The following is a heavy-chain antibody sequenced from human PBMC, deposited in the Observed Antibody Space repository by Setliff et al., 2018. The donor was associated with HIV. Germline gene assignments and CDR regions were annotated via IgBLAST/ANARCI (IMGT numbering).Heavy chain of an antibody. CDR3: ARQVSIPGVAVTPLDY. V-gene: IGHV4-39*01. Sequence: TLSLTCTVSGGSISSSSNYWGWIRQPPGKGLEWIGDINHSGKTNYNRSLKSRLTMSIDTSSGQFSLRLTSVTAADAAVYYCARQVSIPGVAVTPLDYWGQGSLVTVSS. CDR2: INHSGKT. CDR1: GGSISSSSNY. J-gene: IGHJ4*02. D-gene: IGHD3-3*01.